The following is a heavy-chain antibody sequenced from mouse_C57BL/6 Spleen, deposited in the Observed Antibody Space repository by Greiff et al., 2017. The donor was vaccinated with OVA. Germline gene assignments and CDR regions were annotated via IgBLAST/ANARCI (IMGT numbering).Heavy chain of an antibody. Sequence: QVQLKQSGAELVKPGASVKISCKASGYAFSSYWMNWVKQRPGKGLEWIGQIYPGDGDTNYNGKFKGKATLTADKSSSTAYMQLSSLTSEDSAVYFCARGYYYGSSPNWEFAYWGQGTLVTVS. CDR3: ARGYYYGSSPNWEFAY. D-gene: IGHD1-1*01. V-gene: IGHV1-80*01. CDR2: IYPGDGDT. CDR1: GYAFSSYW. J-gene: IGHJ3*01.